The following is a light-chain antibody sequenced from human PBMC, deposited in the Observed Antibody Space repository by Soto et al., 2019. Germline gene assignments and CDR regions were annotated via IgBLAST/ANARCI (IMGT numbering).Light chain of an antibody. V-gene: IGLV2-14*01. Sequence: QSALTQPASVSGSPGQSITISCTGTSSDVGGYNYVSWYQQHPGKAPKLMIYEVSNRPSGVSNRFSGSKSGNTASLTISGLQAEDEDDYYCSSYTSSSTLGVFGTGTKVTVL. CDR2: EVS. CDR1: SSDVGGYNY. CDR3: SSYTSSSTLGV. J-gene: IGLJ1*01.